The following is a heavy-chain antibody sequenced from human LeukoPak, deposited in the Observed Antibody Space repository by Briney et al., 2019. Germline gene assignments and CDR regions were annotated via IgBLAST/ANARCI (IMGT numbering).Heavy chain of an antibody. CDR2: ITGDGGTT. J-gene: IGHJ4*02. CDR1: GFTFGDYT. CDR3: AKGHFGAGHY. D-gene: IGHD3-3*01. V-gene: IGHV3-43*02. Sequence: PGGSLRPSCAASGFTFGDYTMHWFRQPPGRGLQWVSLITGDGGTTSYAGSVKGRFTISRDNSKNSLYLHMNSLRNEDTALYYCAKGHFGAGHYWGQGTLVTVSS.